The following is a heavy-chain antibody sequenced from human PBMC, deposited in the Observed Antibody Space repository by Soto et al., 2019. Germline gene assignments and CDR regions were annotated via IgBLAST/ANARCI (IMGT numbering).Heavy chain of an antibody. CDR2: IYPGDSDT. CDR3: AATIFKLGLDV. Sequence: PGESLKISCKGSGYTFTNYWIGWVRQMPGKGPEWMGIIYPGDSDTKYNPSFQGQVTISDDNYITTTYMQWXXLKASXXXIAXXAATIFKLGLDVWGQ. V-gene: IGHV5-51*01. CDR1: GYTFTNYW. D-gene: IGHD5-12*01. J-gene: IGHJ6*02.